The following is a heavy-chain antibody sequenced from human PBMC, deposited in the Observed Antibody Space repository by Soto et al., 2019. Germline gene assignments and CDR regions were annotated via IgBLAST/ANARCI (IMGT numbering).Heavy chain of an antibody. D-gene: IGHD3-10*01. V-gene: IGHV3-7*05. CDR1: GFTFRDNW. CDR3: ATSMGRGGNDY. Sequence: EVQLVESGGGLVQPGGSLRLSCAASGFTFRDNWMSWVRHVPGKGLECVANIKTDGSEKYYVDPVKGRFTIPRDNAKNSLYLQMNSLRAEDTAVYYCATSMGRGGNDYWGQGTLVTVSS. J-gene: IGHJ4*02. CDR2: IKTDGSEK.